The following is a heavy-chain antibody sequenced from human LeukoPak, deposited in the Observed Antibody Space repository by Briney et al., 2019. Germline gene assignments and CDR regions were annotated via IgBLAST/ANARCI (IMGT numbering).Heavy chain of an antibody. J-gene: IGHJ4*02. Sequence: SETLSLTCTVSGYSISSGYYWGWIRQPPGKGLEWIGSIYHSGSTYYNPSLKSRVTISVDTSKNQFSLKLTSVTAADTAVYYCARDRGYSWKYYFDYWGQGTLVTVSS. V-gene: IGHV4-38-2*02. D-gene: IGHD5-18*01. CDR3: ARDRGYSWKYYFDY. CDR2: IYHSGST. CDR1: GYSISSGYY.